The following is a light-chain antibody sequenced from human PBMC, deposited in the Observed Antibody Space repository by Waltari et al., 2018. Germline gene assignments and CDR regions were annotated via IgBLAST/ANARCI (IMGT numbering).Light chain of an antibody. CDR1: QVVSSN. Sequence: EIVMTQSPATLSVSPGERATHTCRASQVVSSNLAWYQQKPGQAPRLLIYGASSRATGIPGRFSGSGSGTDFTLTISSLQSEDFAVYYCQQYNSWPPYTFGQGTKLQIK. V-gene: IGKV3-15*01. CDR3: QQYNSWPPYT. CDR2: GAS. J-gene: IGKJ2*01.